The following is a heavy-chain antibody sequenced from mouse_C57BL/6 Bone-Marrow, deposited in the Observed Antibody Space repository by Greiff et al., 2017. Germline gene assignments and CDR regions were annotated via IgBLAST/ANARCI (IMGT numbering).Heavy chain of an antibody. V-gene: IGHV7-3*01. J-gene: IGHJ2*01. CDR1: GFTFTDYY. D-gene: IGHD1-1*01. CDR3: ARYYYAFDY. Sequence: EAGGFTFTDYYMSWVRQPPGKALEWLGFIRNKANGYTTEYSASVKGRFTISRDNSQSILYLQMNALRAEDSATYYCARYYYAFDYWGQGTTLTVSS. CDR2: IRNKANGYTT.